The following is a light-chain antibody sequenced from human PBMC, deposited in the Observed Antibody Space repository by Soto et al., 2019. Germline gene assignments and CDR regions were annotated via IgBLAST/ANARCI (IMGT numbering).Light chain of an antibody. Sequence: EIVMTQSPATLSVSPGERAIVSCRASQSIRDNLAWYQQTPGRAPRLLIYGASIRATGVPARFSGSGSGTEFHLTISSLQSEDFAVYYCQQYDYWPPYTFGQGTKVEIK. V-gene: IGKV3-15*01. CDR3: QQYDYWPPYT. CDR1: QSIRDN. J-gene: IGKJ2*01. CDR2: GAS.